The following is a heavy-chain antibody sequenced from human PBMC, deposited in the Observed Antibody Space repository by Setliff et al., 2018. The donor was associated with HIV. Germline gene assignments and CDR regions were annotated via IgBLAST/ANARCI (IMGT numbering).Heavy chain of an antibody. CDR1: GFTFSDHY. CDR3: AREKFENGDYEFVSTFDS. CDR2: IKGDGSET. Sequence: GGSLRLSCAASGFTFSDHYMDWVRQAPGKRPEWVANIKGDGSETYYVDSVKGRFTISRDNGKKSLYLQMDSLGDEDTAVYYCAREKFENGDYEFVSTFDSWGQGTLVTVSS. V-gene: IGHV3-7*01. D-gene: IGHD4-17*01. J-gene: IGHJ4*02.